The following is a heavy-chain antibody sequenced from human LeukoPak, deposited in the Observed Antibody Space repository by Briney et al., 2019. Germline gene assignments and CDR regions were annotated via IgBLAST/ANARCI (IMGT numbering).Heavy chain of an antibody. CDR2: IYYSGST. J-gene: IGHJ6*03. CDR1: GGSISSSSYY. Sequence: SETLSLTCTVSGGSISSSSYYWGWIRQPPGKGLEWIGSIYYSGSTYYNPSLKSRVTISVDTSKNQFSLKLSSATAADTAVYYCARRNHYFYYMDVWGKGTTVTVSS. CDR3: ARRNHYFYYMDV. V-gene: IGHV4-39*07.